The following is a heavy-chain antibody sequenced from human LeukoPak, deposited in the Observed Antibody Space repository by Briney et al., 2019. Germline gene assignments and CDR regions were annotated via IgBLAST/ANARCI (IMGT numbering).Heavy chain of an antibody. D-gene: IGHD1-1*01. V-gene: IGHV4-59*01. CDR3: ARVGTLKGFDY. J-gene: IGHJ4*02. Sequence: SETLSLTCAVSGGSISSYYWSWIRQPPGKGLEWIGYIYYSGSTNYNPSLKSRVTISVDTSKNQFSLKLSSVTAADTAVYYCARVGTLKGFDYWGQGTLVTVSS. CDR2: IYYSGST. CDR1: GGSISSYY.